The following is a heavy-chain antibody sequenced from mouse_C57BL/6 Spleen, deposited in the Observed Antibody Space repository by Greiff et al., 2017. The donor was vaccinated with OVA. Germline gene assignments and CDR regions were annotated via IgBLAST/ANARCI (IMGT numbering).Heavy chain of an antibody. CDR3: ARPARYGSSYYYAMDY. J-gene: IGHJ4*01. Sequence: QVQLQQSGPELVKPGASVKISCKASGYTFTDYYINWVKQRPGQGLEWIGWIFPGSGSTYYNEKFKGKATLTVDKSSSTAYMLLSSLTSEDSAVYFCARPARYGSSYYYAMDYWGQGTSVTVSS. D-gene: IGHD1-1*01. V-gene: IGHV1-75*01. CDR2: IFPGSGST. CDR1: GYTFTDYY.